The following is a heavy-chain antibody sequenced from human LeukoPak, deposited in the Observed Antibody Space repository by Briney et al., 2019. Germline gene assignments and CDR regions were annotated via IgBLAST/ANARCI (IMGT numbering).Heavy chain of an antibody. D-gene: IGHD4-17*01. CDR2: ISSNGGST. J-gene: IGHJ6*03. Sequence: GGSLRLSCAASGFTFSSYAMHWVRHAPGKGLEYVSAISSNGGSTYYANSVKGRFTISRDNSKNTLYLQMGSLRAEDMAVYYCARGLSTVTTPYYYMDVWGKGTTVTVSS. CDR3: ARGLSTVTTPYYYMDV. V-gene: IGHV3-64*01. CDR1: GFTFSSYA.